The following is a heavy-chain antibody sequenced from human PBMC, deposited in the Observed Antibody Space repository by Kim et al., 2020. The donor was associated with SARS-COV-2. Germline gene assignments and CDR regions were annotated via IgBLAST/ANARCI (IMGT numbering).Heavy chain of an antibody. CDR2: VALNAKTK. CDR3: VRGLTFQTL. V-gene: IGHV3-20*04. J-gene: IGHJ1*01. Sequence: GGSLRLSCVASGFTFDEYGMTWVRQVPGKGLEWVSGVALNAKTKGYADSVKGRFTISRDNAKNYLFLQMNSLRVEDTALYYCVRGLTFQTLWGQGARVTV. CDR1: GFTFDEYG.